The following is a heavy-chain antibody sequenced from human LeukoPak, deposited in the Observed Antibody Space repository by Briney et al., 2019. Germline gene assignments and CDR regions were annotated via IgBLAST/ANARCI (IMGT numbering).Heavy chain of an antibody. CDR2: ISAYNGDT. D-gene: IGHD1-7*01. V-gene: IGHV1-18*03. J-gene: IGHJ6*03. CDR1: GYTFTSYG. Sequence: ASVRVSCKASGYTFTSYGINWVRQAPGQGLEWMGWISAYNGDTNYAQKLQGRVTMTTDTSASTAYMELSSLRSEDMAVYYCARDGREYNWNYVGLDYYYYMDVWGKGTTVTVSS. CDR3: ARDGREYNWNYVGLDYYYYMDV.